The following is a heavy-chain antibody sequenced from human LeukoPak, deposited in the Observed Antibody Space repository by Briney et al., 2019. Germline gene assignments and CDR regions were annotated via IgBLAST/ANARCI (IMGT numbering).Heavy chain of an antibody. CDR1: GFTFSSYG. Sequence: GGSLRLSCAASGFTFSSYGMNWVRQAPGKGLEWVSSISSSSSYIYYADSVKGRFTISRDNAKNSLYLQMNSLRAEDTAVYYCATSSVVVAATAPDYWGQGTLVTVSS. J-gene: IGHJ4*02. CDR3: ATSSVVVAATAPDY. D-gene: IGHD2-15*01. V-gene: IGHV3-21*01. CDR2: ISSSSSYI.